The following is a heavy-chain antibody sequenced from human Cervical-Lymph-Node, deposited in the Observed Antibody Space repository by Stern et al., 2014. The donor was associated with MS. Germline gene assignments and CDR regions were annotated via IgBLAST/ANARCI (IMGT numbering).Heavy chain of an antibody. CDR1: GGSFRGYH. V-gene: IGHV4-34*02. CDR2: INESGNT. CDR3: ARGRFGFSYGYGGYFDY. D-gene: IGHD5-18*01. Sequence: VQLQQWGAGLVKPSEPLSLTCDVSGGSFRGYHCSWLRQPPGQGLEWIGGINESGNTNYETTLNGPATISMDTSNSQFSLKLIFVTAADAAVYYCARGRFGFSYGYGGYFDYWGQGMLVTVSS. J-gene: IGHJ4*02.